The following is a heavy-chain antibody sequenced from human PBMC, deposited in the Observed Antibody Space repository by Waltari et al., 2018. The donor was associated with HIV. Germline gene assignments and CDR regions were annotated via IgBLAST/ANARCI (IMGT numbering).Heavy chain of an antibody. J-gene: IGHJ6*02. CDR2: ISSGSNFR. D-gene: IGHD6-19*01. Sequence: EVQLVESGGGLVKPGGSLRLSCAASGFTFSSYSMNWVRQAPGKGLEGVSYISSGSNFRYYVDSVKGRFTISRDNAKNSLYLQMNSLRAEDTALYYCARSLAVAGTRGFGMDVWGQGTTVTVSS. CDR3: ARSLAVAGTRGFGMDV. V-gene: IGHV3-21*01. CDR1: GFTFSSYS.